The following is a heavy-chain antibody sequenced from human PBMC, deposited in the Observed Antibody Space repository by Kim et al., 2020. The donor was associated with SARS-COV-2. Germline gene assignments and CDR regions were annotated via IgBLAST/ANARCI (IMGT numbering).Heavy chain of an antibody. J-gene: IGHJ4*02. CDR3: AKVTSTMTALDY. Sequence: GGSLRLSCAASGFTFSSYAMSWVRQAPGKGLEWVSGINHSGGNTDYADSVKGRFTISRDNSKNTLYLQMNSLRAEDTAIYYCAKVTSTMTALDYWGQGT. CDR2: INHSGGNT. V-gene: IGHV3-23*01. CDR1: GFTFSSYA. D-gene: IGHD3-22*01.